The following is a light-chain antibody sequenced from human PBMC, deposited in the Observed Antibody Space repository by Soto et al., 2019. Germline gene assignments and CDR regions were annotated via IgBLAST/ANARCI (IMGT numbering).Light chain of an antibody. CDR3: NSYTSSSTLYV. J-gene: IGLJ1*01. CDR1: SSDIGTYNY. Sequence: QSALTQPASVSGSPGQSITISCTGTSSDIGTYNYVSWYQKHPGKAPKLMLYEVSNRPSGVSNRFFGSKSGNTASLTISGLQAEDEADYFCNSYTSSSTLYVFGTGTKLTVL. V-gene: IGLV2-14*01. CDR2: EVS.